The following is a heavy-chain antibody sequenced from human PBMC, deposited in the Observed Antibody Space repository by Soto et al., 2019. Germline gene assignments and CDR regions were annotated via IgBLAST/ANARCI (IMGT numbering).Heavy chain of an antibody. D-gene: IGHD2-21*02. V-gene: IGHV4-28*01. CDR1: GYSISGSNW. J-gene: IGHJ5*02. CDR3: ASVGGTARGNWFEP. Sequence: SETLSLTCAVSGYSISGSNWWGWIRQPPGKGLEWIGYIYYSGSTYYNPSLKSRVTMSVDTSKNQFSLKLNSVTAVDTAVSYFASVGGTARGNWFEPVGQGTLLAVSS. CDR2: IYYSGST.